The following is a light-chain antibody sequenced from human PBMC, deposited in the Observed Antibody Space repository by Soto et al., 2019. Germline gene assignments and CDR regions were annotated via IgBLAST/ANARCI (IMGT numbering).Light chain of an antibody. Sequence: EIVMTQSPATLSVSPGERATLSCRASQSVIINLAWYQQKPGQAPRLLIYGASTRATGIPARFSGSGSGTEFTLTISSLQSEDFAVYYCQQYNNWPFTFGPGTKVDIK. J-gene: IGKJ3*01. V-gene: IGKV3D-15*01. CDR2: GAS. CDR1: QSVIIN. CDR3: QQYNNWPFT.